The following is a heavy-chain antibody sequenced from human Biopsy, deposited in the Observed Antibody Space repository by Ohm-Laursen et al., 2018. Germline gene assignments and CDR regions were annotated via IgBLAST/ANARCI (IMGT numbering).Heavy chain of an antibody. V-gene: IGHV4-59*01. Sequence: GTLSLTCPVSGGSIKSYYWNWIRQSPGKGLEWIGFIYYTGHTNYNPSLKSRATISVDTSKNQFSLKVISVTAADTAVYYCARLAGDPSYWGQGILVTVSS. CDR2: IYYTGHT. J-gene: IGHJ4*02. CDR1: GGSIKSYY. D-gene: IGHD7-27*01. CDR3: ARLAGDPSY.